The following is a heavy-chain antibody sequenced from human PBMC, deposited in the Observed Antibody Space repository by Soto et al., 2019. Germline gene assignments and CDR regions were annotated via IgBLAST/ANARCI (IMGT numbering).Heavy chain of an antibody. CDR3: ARGRITMIVVVIQSAFHI. V-gene: IGHV4-39*01. Sequence: PSETLSLTCTVSGGSISSSSYYWGWIRQPPGKGLEWIGSIYYSGSTYYNPSLKSRVTISVDTSKNQFSLKLSSVTAADTAVYYCARGRITMIVVVIQSAFHIWGQGTMVTVSS. D-gene: IGHD3-22*01. CDR1: GGSISSSSYY. CDR2: IYYSGST. J-gene: IGHJ3*02.